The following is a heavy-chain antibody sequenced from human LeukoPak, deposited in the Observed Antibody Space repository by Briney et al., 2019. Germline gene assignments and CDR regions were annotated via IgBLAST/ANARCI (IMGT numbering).Heavy chain of an antibody. J-gene: IGHJ5*02. V-gene: IGHV3-66*01. Sequence: PGGSLRLSCAASGFTVSSNYINWVRQAPGKGLEWVSVIYSDDSTYYEDSVKGRFTISRDNSKNTLYLQMNSLRADDTAVYYCARDNSVEDTAWWFDPWGQGTLVTVSS. CDR1: GFTVSSNY. D-gene: IGHD4-23*01. CDR3: ARDNSVEDTAWWFDP. CDR2: IYSDDST.